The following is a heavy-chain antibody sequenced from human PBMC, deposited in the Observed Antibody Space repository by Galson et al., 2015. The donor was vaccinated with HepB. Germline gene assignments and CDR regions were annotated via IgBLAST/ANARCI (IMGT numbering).Heavy chain of an antibody. J-gene: IGHJ6*03. CDR3: ARALGVTWSYYYYYMDV. CDR1: GFTFSNYG. D-gene: IGHD2-21*02. Sequence: SLRLSCAASGFTFSNYGMHWVRQAPGKGLEWVAVISYDGSKKYYADSVKGRFSISRDNAKNSLYLQMNSLRAEDTAVYYCARALGVTWSYYYYYMDVWGKGTTVTVSS. CDR2: ISYDGSKK. V-gene: IGHV3-30*03.